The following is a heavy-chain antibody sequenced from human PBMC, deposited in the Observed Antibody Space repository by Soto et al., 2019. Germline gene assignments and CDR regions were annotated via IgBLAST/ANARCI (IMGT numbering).Heavy chain of an antibody. V-gene: IGHV3-64D*06. CDR3: VKDHGYCSSTSCYDYYYYGMDV. J-gene: IGHJ6*02. CDR1: GFTFSSYA. D-gene: IGHD2-2*01. CDR2: ISSNGGST. Sequence: PGGSLRLSCSASGFTFSSYAMHWVRQAPGKGLEYVSAISSNGGSTYYADSVKGRFTISRDNSKNTLYLQMSSLRAEDTAVYYCVKDHGYCSSTSCYDYYYYGMDVWGQGATVTVSS.